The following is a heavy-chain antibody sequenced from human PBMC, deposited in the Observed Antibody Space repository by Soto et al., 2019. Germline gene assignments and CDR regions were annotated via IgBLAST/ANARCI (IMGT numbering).Heavy chain of an antibody. CDR1: GFSLTTRGVA. CDR2: INWDDDK. CDR3: AHKGGEYYYDTSGYSYFDY. V-gene: IGHV2-5*02. J-gene: IGHJ4*02. Sequence: QITLKESGPTLVKPTQTLTLTCTFSGFSLTTRGVAVAWIRQPPGKALEWLALINWDDDKRYSPSLKNRLTITTDASKNQVVLIMTNMDPVDTATYYCAHKGGEYYYDTSGYSYFDYWGPGTLVTVSS. D-gene: IGHD3-22*01.